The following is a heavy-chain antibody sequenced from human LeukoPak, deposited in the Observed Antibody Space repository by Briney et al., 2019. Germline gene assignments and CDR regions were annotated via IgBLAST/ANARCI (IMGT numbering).Heavy chain of an antibody. CDR2: IRYDGNNL. D-gene: IGHD1-14*01. CDR3: AKGNPLDY. Sequence: GGSLRLSCGASGFTFSNYGMLWVRQAPGKGLEWVAFIRYDGNNLLYADSVKGRFTISRDNSKNTLYLHIKSLRAEDTAVYYCAKGNPLDYWGQGTLVIVSS. J-gene: IGHJ4*02. CDR1: GFTFSNYG. V-gene: IGHV3-30*02.